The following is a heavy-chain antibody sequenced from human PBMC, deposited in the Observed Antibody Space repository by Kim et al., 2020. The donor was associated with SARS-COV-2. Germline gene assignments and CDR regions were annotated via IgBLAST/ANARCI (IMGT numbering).Heavy chain of an antibody. CDR3: ARDTHLGGYYDH. D-gene: IGHD7-27*01. CDR1: GFTFTAFW. CDR2: IRPDETER. J-gene: IGHJ4*02. Sequence: GGSLRLSCAASGFTFTAFWMTWVRQAPGKGLEWVANIRPDETERYCADSVKGRFTVSRDNAKNTLYLQMNSLRAEDTAIYYCARDTHLGGYYDHWCQGNLVTVSS. V-gene: IGHV3-7*01.